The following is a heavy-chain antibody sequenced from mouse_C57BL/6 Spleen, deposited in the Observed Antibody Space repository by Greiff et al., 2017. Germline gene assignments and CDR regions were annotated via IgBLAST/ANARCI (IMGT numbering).Heavy chain of an antibody. D-gene: IGHD2-5*01. CDR1: GFNIKNTY. V-gene: IGHV14-3*01. CDR2: IDPANGNT. Sequence: VQLQQSVAELVRPGASVKLSCTASGFNIKNTYMPWVKQRPEQGLEWIGRIDPANGNTKYAPKFQGKATITADTSSNTAYLQLSSLTSEDTAIYYCARRAYYSNYDAMDYWGQGTSVTVSS. CDR3: ARRAYYSNYDAMDY. J-gene: IGHJ4*01.